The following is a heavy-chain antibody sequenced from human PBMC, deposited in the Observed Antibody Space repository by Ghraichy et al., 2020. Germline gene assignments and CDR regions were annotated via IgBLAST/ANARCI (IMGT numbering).Heavy chain of an antibody. CDR3: ARDRYGYDFWSGYYLDGMDV. CDR2: INPNSGGT. Sequence: ASVKVSCKASGYTFTGYYMHWVRQAPGQGLEWMGWINPNSGGTNYAQKFQGRVTMTRDTSISTAYMELSRLRSDDTAVYYCARDRYGYDFWSGYYLDGMDVWGQGTTVTVSS. V-gene: IGHV1-2*02. D-gene: IGHD3-3*01. J-gene: IGHJ6*02. CDR1: GYTFTGYY.